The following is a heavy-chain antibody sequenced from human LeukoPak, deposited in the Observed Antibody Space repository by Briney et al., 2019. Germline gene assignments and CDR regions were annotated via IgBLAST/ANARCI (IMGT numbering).Heavy chain of an antibody. V-gene: IGHV4-39*07. CDR1: GGSISSSSYY. D-gene: IGHD6-13*01. CDR2: IYYSGGT. CDR3: AMGIAAAGTTGYFQH. Sequence: SETLSLTCTVSGGSISSSSYYWGWIRQPPGKGLEWIGSIYYSGGTYYNPSLKSRVTISVDTSKNQFSLKLSSVTAADTAVYYCAMGIAAAGTTGYFQHWGQGTLVTVSS. J-gene: IGHJ1*01.